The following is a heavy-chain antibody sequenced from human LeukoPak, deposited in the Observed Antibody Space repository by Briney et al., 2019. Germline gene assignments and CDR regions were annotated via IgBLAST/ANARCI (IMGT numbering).Heavy chain of an antibody. Sequence: SETLSLTCVVYGGSFSGYYWSWIRQPPGKGLEWIGYIYYSGSTNYNPSLKSRVTISVDTSKNQFSLKLSSVTAADTAVYYCASYYGDYENYYFDYWGQGTLVTVSS. V-gene: IGHV4-59*01. CDR3: ASYYGDYENYYFDY. CDR2: IYYSGST. J-gene: IGHJ4*02. CDR1: GGSFSGYY. D-gene: IGHD4-17*01.